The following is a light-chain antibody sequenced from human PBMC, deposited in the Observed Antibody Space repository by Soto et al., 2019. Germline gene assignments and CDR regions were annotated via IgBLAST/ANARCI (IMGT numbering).Light chain of an antibody. V-gene: IGKV1-39*01. Sequence: DIQMTQSPSSLSASVGDRITITCRASQSISTFLNWYQQRPGKAPRLLIFDASTLHSGVPSRFSGSGSGTDFTLTISSLQPEDFATFFCQQSYTSPFTFGPGTKVDFK. CDR3: QQSYTSPFT. CDR2: DAS. J-gene: IGKJ3*01. CDR1: QSISTF.